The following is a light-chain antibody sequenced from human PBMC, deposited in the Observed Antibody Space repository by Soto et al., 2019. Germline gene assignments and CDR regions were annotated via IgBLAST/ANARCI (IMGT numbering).Light chain of an antibody. V-gene: IGKV1-12*01. CDR2: AAP. J-gene: IGKJ4*01. CDR1: QAISKL. Sequence: DIQMTQSPSSVSASVGDRVTITCRATQAISKLLAWYQQKAGKAPSILIHAAPNLQGGVPSRCSDSRSGTDITLTISSLQPEDFEAYYCQQANSFPLTFGGGTRVEIK. CDR3: QQANSFPLT.